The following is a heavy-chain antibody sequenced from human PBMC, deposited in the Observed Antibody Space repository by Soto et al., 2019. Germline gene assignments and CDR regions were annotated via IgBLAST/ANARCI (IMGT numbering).Heavy chain of an antibody. CDR1: GYSFTSYR. CDR2: IYPGDSDT. J-gene: IGHJ6*02. V-gene: IGHV5-51*01. Sequence: GESLKISCKGSGYSFTSYRIGWVRQMPGKGLEWMGIIYPGDSDTRYSPSFQGQVTISADKSISTAYLQWSSLKASDTAMYYCARHRAGSGSTGSGNYYGMDVWGQGTTVTVSS. D-gene: IGHD1-26*01. CDR3: ARHRAGSGSTGSGNYYGMDV.